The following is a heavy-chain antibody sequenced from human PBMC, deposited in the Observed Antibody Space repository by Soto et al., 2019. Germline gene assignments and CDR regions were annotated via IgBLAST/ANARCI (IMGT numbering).Heavy chain of an antibody. V-gene: IGHV3-73*02. CDR2: VRSKVNNYAT. Sequence: EVQLVESGGGLVQPGGSLKLSCAASGFTFSGSAMHWVRQASGKGLEWVGRVRSKVNNYATEYGESVKGRFIISRVDSKNTVYLQMKSLKAEDTAVYYCTRHRGGFYWGQGTLVTVSS. J-gene: IGHJ4*02. CDR1: GFTFSGSA. D-gene: IGHD2-15*01. CDR3: TRHRGGFY.